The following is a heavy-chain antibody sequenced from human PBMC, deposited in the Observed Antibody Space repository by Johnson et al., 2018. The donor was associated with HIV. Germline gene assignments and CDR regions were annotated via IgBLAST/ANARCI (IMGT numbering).Heavy chain of an antibody. D-gene: IGHD7-27*01. CDR2: ISSSGSTI. Sequence: EVQLVESGGGVVRPGGSLRLSCEASGFTVSSNYMTWVRQAPGKGMEWGSYISSSGSTISYADAVKGRFTSSRDNSKNSLYLQMSSLRVEDPAVYYCARGSGVGAFDIWGQGTMVTVSS. V-gene: IGHV3-48*04. CDR3: ARGSGVGAFDI. J-gene: IGHJ3*02. CDR1: GFTVSSNY.